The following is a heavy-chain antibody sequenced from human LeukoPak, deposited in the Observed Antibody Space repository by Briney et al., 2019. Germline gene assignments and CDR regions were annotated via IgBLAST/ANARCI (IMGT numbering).Heavy chain of an antibody. CDR1: GYSISSGYY. Sequence: PSETLSLTCTVSGYSISSGYYWSWIRQPPGKGLEWIGEINHSGSTNYNPSLKSRVTISVDTSKNQFSLKLSSVTAADTAVYYCAREFRGGDSLGREWYFDLWGRGTLVTVSS. J-gene: IGHJ2*01. CDR3: AREFRGGDSLGREWYFDL. D-gene: IGHD2-21*02. V-gene: IGHV4-38-2*02. CDR2: INHSGST.